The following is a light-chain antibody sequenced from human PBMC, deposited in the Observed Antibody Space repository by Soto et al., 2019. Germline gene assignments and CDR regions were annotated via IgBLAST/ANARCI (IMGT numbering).Light chain of an antibody. Sequence: EIVMTQSPATLSVSPGERATLSCRASQSVSSNLAWYQQKPGQAPRLLIYGASTRATGIPARFSGSGSGTEFTLTISSLQSEDFAVYYCQQYFNWPPYTFGQGTKVDFK. J-gene: IGKJ2*01. CDR2: GAS. V-gene: IGKV3-15*01. CDR3: QQYFNWPPYT. CDR1: QSVSSN.